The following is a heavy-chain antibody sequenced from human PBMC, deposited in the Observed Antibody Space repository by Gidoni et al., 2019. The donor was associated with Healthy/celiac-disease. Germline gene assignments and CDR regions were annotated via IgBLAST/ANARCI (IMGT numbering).Heavy chain of an antibody. CDR3: ARIRSGRITIFGAPPPQKNWFDP. CDR1: GFSLSNARMG. D-gene: IGHD3-3*01. J-gene: IGHJ5*02. Sequence: QVTLKESGPVLVKPTETLTLTCTVSGFSLSNARMGVSWIRQPPGKALEWLAHIFSNDEKSYSTSLKSRLTISKDTSKSQVVLTMTNMDPVDTATYYCARIRSGRITIFGAPPPQKNWFDPWGQGTLVTVSS. V-gene: IGHV2-26*01. CDR2: IFSNDEK.